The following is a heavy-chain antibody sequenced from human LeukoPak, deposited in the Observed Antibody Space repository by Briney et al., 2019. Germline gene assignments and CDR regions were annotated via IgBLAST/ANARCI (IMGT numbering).Heavy chain of an antibody. J-gene: IGHJ4*02. Sequence: ASVKVSCKPSSYTFTNYGISGVRQAPGQGLEWMGWISAYNGNTNFAQKLQGRVTLTTDTSTSTAYLELRSLTSDDTAVYYCARTTSGDSFDYWGQGTLVTVSS. V-gene: IGHV1-18*01. CDR2: ISAYNGNT. CDR3: ARTTSGDSFDY. D-gene: IGHD2-21*02. CDR1: SYTFTNYG.